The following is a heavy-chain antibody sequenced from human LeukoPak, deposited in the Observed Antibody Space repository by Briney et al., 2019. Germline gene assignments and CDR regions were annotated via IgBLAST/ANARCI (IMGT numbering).Heavy chain of an antibody. CDR1: GGTFSSYA. Sequence: SVKVSCKASGGTFSSYAISWVRQAPGQELEWMGRIIPILGIANYAQKFQGRVTITADKSTSTAYMELSSLRSEDTAVYYCARGRDIVLMVYAMGGFDYWGQGTLVTVSS. V-gene: IGHV1-69*04. J-gene: IGHJ4*02. CDR3: ARGRDIVLMVYAMGGFDY. CDR2: IIPILGIA. D-gene: IGHD2-8*01.